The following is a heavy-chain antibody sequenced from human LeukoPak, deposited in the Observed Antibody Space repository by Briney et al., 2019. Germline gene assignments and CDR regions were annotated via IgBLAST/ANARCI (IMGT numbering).Heavy chain of an antibody. CDR3: ARVSGYGHFDY. CDR2: ISSNGGNGGST. Sequence: GSLRLSCAASGFTFSAYSMHWVRQAPGKGLEYVSAISSNGGNGGSTYYANSVKGRFTISRDNSKNTLYLQMGSLKTEDMAVYYCARVSGYGHFDYWGQGTLVTVSS. J-gene: IGHJ4*02. D-gene: IGHD5-12*01. V-gene: IGHV3-64*01. CDR1: GFTFSAYS.